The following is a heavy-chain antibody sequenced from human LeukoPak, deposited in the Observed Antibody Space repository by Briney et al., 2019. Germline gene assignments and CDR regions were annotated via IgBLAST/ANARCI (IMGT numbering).Heavy chain of an antibody. D-gene: IGHD6-19*01. CDR2: ISSSSSYI. Sequence: PGGSLRLSCAASGFTFSSYSMNWVRQAPGKGLEWVSSISSSSSYIYYADSVKGRFTISRDNAKNSLYLQMNSLRAEDTAVYYCTTWPVADRGGFDYWGRGTLVTVSS. CDR1: GFTFSSYS. CDR3: TTWPVADRGGFDY. J-gene: IGHJ4*02. V-gene: IGHV3-21*01.